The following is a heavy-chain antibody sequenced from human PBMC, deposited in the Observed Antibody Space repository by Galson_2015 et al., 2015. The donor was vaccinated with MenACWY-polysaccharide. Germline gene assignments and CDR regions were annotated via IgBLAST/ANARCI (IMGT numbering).Heavy chain of an antibody. V-gene: IGHV3-33*01. CDR3: ARGSRKRQYWAVDV. D-gene: IGHD2-8*02. Sequence: SLRLSCAASGFNLSDYALHWVRQAPGKGLDWVAVIWHDGSQIYYADSLKGRFTISRDNSKSADTVDLLMESLKVEDTAVYFCARGSRKRQYWAVDVWGQGTMVTVSS. CDR2: IWHDGSQI. CDR1: GFNLSDYA. J-gene: IGHJ6*02.